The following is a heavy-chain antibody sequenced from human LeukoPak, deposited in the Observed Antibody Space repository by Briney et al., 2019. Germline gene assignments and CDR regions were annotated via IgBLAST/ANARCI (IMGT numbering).Heavy chain of an antibody. CDR2: ISWNSGSI. CDR1: GFTFDDYD. V-gene: IGHV3-9*01. D-gene: IGHD2-2*01. CDR3: AKDSGCSSTSCFLGVDV. J-gene: IGHJ6*02. Sequence: GGSLRLSCAASGFTFDDYDMHWVRQAPGKGLEWVSGISWNSGSIGYADSVKGRFTISRDNAKNSLYLQMNSLRAEDTALYYCAKDSGCSSTSCFLGVDVWGQGTTVTVSS.